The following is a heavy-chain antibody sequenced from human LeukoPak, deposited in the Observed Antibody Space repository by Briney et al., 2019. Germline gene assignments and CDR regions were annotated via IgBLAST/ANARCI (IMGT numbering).Heavy chain of an antibody. CDR1: GGSFSGYY. CDR3: ARAQRITMVRGGNYYYMDV. Sequence: SETLSLTCAVYGGSFSGYYWSRIRQPPGKGLEWIGEINHSGSTNYNPSLKSRVTISVDTSKNQFSLKLSSVTAADTAVYYCARAQRITMVRGGNYYYMDVWGKGTTVTISS. D-gene: IGHD3-10*01. CDR2: INHSGST. V-gene: IGHV4-34*01. J-gene: IGHJ6*03.